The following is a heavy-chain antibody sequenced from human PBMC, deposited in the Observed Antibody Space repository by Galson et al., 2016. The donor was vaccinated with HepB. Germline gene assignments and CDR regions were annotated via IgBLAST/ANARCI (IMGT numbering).Heavy chain of an antibody. J-gene: IGHJ5*02. V-gene: IGHV3-23*01. CDR2: ISGSGGST. CDR3: AKWGYNWNLDWLDP. Sequence: LRLSCAASGFTFSTYAMTWVRQAPGKGLEWVSAISGSGGSTYYAGSVKGRFTISRDTSKNTLYLQMNSLRAEDTAVYYCAKWGYNWNLDWLDPWGQGTLVTVSS. D-gene: IGHD1-1*01. CDR1: GFTFSTYA.